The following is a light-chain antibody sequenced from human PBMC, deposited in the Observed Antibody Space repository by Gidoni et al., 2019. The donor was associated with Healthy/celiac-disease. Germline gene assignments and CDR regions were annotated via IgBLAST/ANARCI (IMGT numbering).Light chain of an antibody. CDR1: QSVLYSSNNKTY. Sequence: DIVMTQSPDSLVVSLGERATTNCKASQSVLYSSNNKTYLAWYQQKPGQPPKLLIYWASTRESGVPDRFSGSGSGTDFTLTISSLQAEDVAVYYCQQYYSTPWTFXQXTKVXIK. V-gene: IGKV4-1*01. CDR2: WAS. J-gene: IGKJ1*01. CDR3: QQYYSTPWT.